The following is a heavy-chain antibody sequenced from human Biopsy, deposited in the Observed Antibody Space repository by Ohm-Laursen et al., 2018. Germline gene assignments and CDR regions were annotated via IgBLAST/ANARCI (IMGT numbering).Heavy chain of an antibody. V-gene: IGHV4-59*01. D-gene: IGHD1-20*01. CDR3: ARVDRYNFDHYIMDA. CDR1: GDSIARYY. Sequence: SETLSPTCPVSGDSIARYYWTWIRQSPGKGLEWIAYIYYSGRPNYNPSLKGRVVISVDRSRNQFFLKLTSATAADTAIYYCARVDRYNFDHYIMDAWGRGTTVTVSS. CDR2: IYYSGRP. J-gene: IGHJ6*02.